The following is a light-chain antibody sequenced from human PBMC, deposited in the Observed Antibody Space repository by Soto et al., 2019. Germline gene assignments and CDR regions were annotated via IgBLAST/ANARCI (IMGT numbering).Light chain of an antibody. Sequence: SVLTQSPGTLSLSPGERATLSCRAGRSVNNNYLAWYQQKPGQAPRLLIFGASSRATGIPDRFIGSGSGTDFTLTISSLEPEDFAVYYCQQRSNWPPIPFGQGTRLENK. J-gene: IGKJ5*01. V-gene: IGKV3D-20*02. CDR1: RSVNNNY. CDR3: QQRSNWPPIP. CDR2: GAS.